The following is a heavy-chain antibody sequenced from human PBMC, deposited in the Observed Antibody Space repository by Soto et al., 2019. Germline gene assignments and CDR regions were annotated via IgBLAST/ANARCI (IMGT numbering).Heavy chain of an antibody. J-gene: IGHJ4*02. CDR1: DYTFTSYG. D-gene: IGHD2-15*01. CDR3: VVAAQHYYFDY. V-gene: IGHV1-18*01. Sequence: QVQLEQSGAEVKKPGASVKVSFKASDYTFTSYGISWVRQAPGQGLEWKGWISAYNGNTNYAQKLQGRVTMTTDTSTSTAYMELRSLRSDDTAVYYCVVAAQHYYFDYWGQGTLVTVSS. CDR2: ISAYNGNT.